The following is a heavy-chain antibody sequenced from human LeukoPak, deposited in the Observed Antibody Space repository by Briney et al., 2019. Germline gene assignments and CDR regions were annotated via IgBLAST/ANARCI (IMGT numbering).Heavy chain of an antibody. CDR3: ARGSVLRHFNY. CDR2: IYYSGST. V-gene: IGHV4-39*01. D-gene: IGHD3-3*01. CDR1: GGSISSSSYY. Sequence: SETLSLTCTVSGGSISSSSYYWGWIRQPPGKGLEWIGSIYYSGSTYYNPSLKSRVTISVNTSKNQFSLKLSSVTAADAAVYYCARGSVLRHFNYWGQGTLVTVSS. J-gene: IGHJ4*02.